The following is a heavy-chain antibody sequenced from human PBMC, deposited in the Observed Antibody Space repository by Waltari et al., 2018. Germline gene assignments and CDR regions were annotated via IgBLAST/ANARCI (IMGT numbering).Heavy chain of an antibody. Sequence: EVQLLESGGGLVQPGGSLRLSCAAPGIIFNNFAINWVRLAPVTGLDWVSAISVRDDTHYSDSVKGRFTVSRDTSQNTVYLQMNGLRAEDTAIYYCATPFYNWDDPLHSWGQGTLVAVSS. J-gene: IGHJ4*02. CDR2: ISVRDDT. V-gene: IGHV3-23*01. CDR1: GIIFNNFA. CDR3: ATPFYNWDDPLHS. D-gene: IGHD1-20*01.